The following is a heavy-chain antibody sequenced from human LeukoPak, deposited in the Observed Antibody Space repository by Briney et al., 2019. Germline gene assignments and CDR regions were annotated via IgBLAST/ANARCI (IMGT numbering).Heavy chain of an antibody. J-gene: IGHJ4*02. CDR1: GYTFTSYY. CDR2: INPSGGST. V-gene: IGHV1-46*01. Sequence: EASVKVSCKASGYTFTSYYMHWVQQAPGQGLEWMGIINPSGGSTSYAQKFQGRVTMTRDTSISTAYMELSRLRSDDTAVYYCANLVAGFFDYWGQGTLVTVSS. D-gene: IGHD6-19*01. CDR3: ANLVAGFFDY.